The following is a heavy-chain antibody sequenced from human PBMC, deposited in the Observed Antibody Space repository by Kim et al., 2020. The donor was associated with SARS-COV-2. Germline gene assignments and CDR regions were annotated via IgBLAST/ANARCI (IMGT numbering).Heavy chain of an antibody. D-gene: IGHD3-22*01. Sequence: NPSRKRRVTISVDTSKNQFSLKLSSVTAADTAVYYCARAGDYDSSGYFDYWGQGTLVTVSS. J-gene: IGHJ4*02. CDR3: ARAGDYDSSGYFDY. V-gene: IGHV4-59*01.